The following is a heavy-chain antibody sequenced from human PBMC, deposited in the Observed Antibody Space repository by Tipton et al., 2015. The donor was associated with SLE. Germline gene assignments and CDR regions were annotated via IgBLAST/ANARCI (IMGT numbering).Heavy chain of an antibody. D-gene: IGHD1-20*01. Sequence: QLVQYGGGLVQPGGSLRLSCAGSGFTVNGDYMTWVRQAPGKGLEWVSVIYSATSIYYADSVKGRFTISRDISKNTLYLQMNNLRAEDTAIYYCAIDNWKERAIDSWGQGTLVTVSS. CDR2: IYSATSI. J-gene: IGHJ4*02. V-gene: IGHV3-53*04. CDR3: AIDNWKERAIDS. CDR1: GFTVNGDY.